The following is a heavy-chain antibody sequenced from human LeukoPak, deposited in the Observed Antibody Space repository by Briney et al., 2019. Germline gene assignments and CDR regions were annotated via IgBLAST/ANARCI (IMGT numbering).Heavy chain of an antibody. CDR1: AFTFSSYG. Sequence: GGSLRLSCAASAFTFSSYGMHWVRQAPGKGLEWVAFNRYDGSNKYYADSVKGRFTISRDNSKNTLYLQMNSLRAEDTAVYYCARASGSYYGSWDYWGQGTLVTVSS. CDR3: ARASGSYYGSWDY. J-gene: IGHJ4*02. D-gene: IGHD1-26*01. CDR2: NRYDGSNK. V-gene: IGHV3-30*02.